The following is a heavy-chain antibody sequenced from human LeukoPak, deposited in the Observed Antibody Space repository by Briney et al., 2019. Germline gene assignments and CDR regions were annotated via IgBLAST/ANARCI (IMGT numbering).Heavy chain of an antibody. CDR3: AREGYSSSWRGYYFDF. J-gene: IGHJ4*02. D-gene: IGHD6-13*01. CDR1: GYTFTDYY. V-gene: IGHV1-2*02. Sequence: ASVKVSCKASGYTFTDYYMQWVRQAPGQGLEWMGWINPNSGDTNYAQEFQGRVTMTRDTSISTAYMDLNTLTSDDTAVYYCAREGYSSSWRGYYFDFWGQGTLVTVSS. CDR2: INPNSGDT.